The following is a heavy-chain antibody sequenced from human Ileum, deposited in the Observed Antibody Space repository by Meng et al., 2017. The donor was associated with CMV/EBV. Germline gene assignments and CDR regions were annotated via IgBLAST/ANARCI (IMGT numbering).Heavy chain of an antibody. CDR3: ARDRRSIVRAAPDF. CDR1: GFNFSYYE. V-gene: IGHV3-48*03. D-gene: IGHD3-10*02. J-gene: IGHJ4*02. Sequence: GESLKISCVASGFNFSYYEMDWVRQAPGKGLEWIAYISSNGNNKFYSESVKGRFTISRDNAKSSLYLQMNSLRGDDTAVYYCARDRRSIVRAAPDFWGQGTRVTVSS. CDR2: ISSNGNNK.